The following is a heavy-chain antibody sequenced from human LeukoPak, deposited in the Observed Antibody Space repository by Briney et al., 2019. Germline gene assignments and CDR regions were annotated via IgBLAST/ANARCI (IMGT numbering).Heavy chain of an antibody. J-gene: IGHJ4*02. CDR1: GFNFSDYY. CDR2: ISSSSSYT. V-gene: IGHV3-11*06. CDR3: ARSTTVGSSYFDY. Sequence: PGGSLRLSCAAPGFNFSDYYMSWIRQAPGKGLERVSYISSSSSYTNYADTVKGRFTISRDNAKNSLYLQMNSLRAEDTAVYYCARSTTVGSSYFDYWGQGTLVTVSS. D-gene: IGHD1-26*01.